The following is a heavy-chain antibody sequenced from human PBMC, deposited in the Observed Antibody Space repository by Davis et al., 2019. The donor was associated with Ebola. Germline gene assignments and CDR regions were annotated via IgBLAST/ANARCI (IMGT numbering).Heavy chain of an antibody. D-gene: IGHD3-22*01. V-gene: IGHV1-58*01. CDR3: ARDYDSSGFGSY. CDR1: GFTFTSSA. CDR2: IVVGSGNT. Sequence: SVKVSCKASGFTFTSSAVQWVRQARGQRLEWIGWIVVGSGNTNYAQKFQERVTITRDMSTSTAYMELSSLRSEDTAVYYCARDYDSSGFGSYWGQGTLVTVSS. J-gene: IGHJ4*02.